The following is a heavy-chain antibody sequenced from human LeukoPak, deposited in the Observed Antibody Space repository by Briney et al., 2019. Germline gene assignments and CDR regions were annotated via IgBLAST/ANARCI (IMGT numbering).Heavy chain of an antibody. D-gene: IGHD3-22*01. J-gene: IGHJ4*02. CDR3: ARVDSGAYHFDY. Sequence: SGPALVKPTQTLTLTCTFSGFSLSTSGMCVSWIRQPPGKALEWLARIDWDDDKYYSTSLKTRLTISKDTSKNQVVLTMTNMDPVDTATYYCARVDSGAYHFDYWGRGTLVTVSS. CDR1: GFSLSTSGMC. CDR2: IDWDDDK. V-gene: IGHV2-70*11.